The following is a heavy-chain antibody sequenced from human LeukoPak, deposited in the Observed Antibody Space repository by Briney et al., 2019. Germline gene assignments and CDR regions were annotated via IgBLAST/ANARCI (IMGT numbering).Heavy chain of an antibody. V-gene: IGHV4-38-2*02. Sequence: SETLSLTCTVSGYSISSGYYWGWIRQPPGKGLEWIGSIYHSGSTYYNPSLKSRVTISVDTSKNQFSLKLSSVTAADTAVYYCARETYYDFWSGYYTPNWFDPWGQGTLVTVSS. CDR3: ARETYYDFWSGYYTPNWFDP. J-gene: IGHJ5*02. CDR2: IYHSGST. D-gene: IGHD3-3*01. CDR1: GYSISSGYY.